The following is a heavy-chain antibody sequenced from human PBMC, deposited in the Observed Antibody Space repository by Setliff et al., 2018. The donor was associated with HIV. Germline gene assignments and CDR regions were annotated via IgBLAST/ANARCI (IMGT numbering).Heavy chain of an antibody. V-gene: IGHV4-34*01. CDR1: GGSFSGFD. CDR3: ARSRDARGWYFDL. Sequence: PSETLSLTCAVYGGSFSGFDWNWSWIRQPPGKGLEWIGEINHSDFTNYNPSLKSRITISVDTSKNQFSQKVSSVTAADAAVYYCARSRDARGWYFDLWGRGTLVTVSS. D-gene: IGHD6-6*01. J-gene: IGHJ2*01. CDR2: INHSDFT.